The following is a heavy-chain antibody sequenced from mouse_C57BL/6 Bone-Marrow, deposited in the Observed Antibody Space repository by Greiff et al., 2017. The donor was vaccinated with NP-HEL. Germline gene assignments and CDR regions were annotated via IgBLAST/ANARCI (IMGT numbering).Heavy chain of an antibody. CDR1: GFTFSSYA. Sequence: EVQRVESGEGLVKPGGSLKLSCAASGFTFSSYAMSWVRQTPEKRLEWVAYISSGGDYIYYADTVKGRFTISRDNARNTLYLQMSSLKSEDTAMYYCTRDPPYTTVVATDYAMDYWGQGTSVTVSS. CDR3: TRDPPYTTVVATDYAMDY. V-gene: IGHV5-9-1*02. J-gene: IGHJ4*01. D-gene: IGHD1-1*01. CDR2: ISSGGDYI.